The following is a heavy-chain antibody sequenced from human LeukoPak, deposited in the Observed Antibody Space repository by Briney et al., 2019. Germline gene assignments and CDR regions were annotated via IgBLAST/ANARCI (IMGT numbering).Heavy chain of an antibody. CDR1: GFTFSSYS. J-gene: IGHJ1*01. CDR2: IRSSSSYI. V-gene: IGHV3-21*01. Sequence: GGSLRLSCAASGFTFSSYSMNWVRQAPGKGLEWVSSIRSSSSYIYYADSVKGRFTISRDNAKNSLYLQMNSLRAEDTAVYYCARAGIRRGSSSWYADFQHWGQGTLVTVSS. D-gene: IGHD6-13*01. CDR3: ARAGIRRGSSSWYADFQH.